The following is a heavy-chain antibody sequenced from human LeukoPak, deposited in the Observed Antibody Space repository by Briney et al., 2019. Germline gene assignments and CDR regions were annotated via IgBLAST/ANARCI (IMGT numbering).Heavy chain of an antibody. CDR2: IRYDGSNK. J-gene: IGHJ6*03. Sequence: GGSLRLSCAASGFTFSSYGMHWVRQAPGKGLEWVAFIRYDGSNKYYADSVKGRFTISRDNSKNTLYLQMNSLRAEDTAVYSCAKDSSTSYSYYMDAWGKGTTVTISS. V-gene: IGHV3-30*02. CDR3: AKDSSTSYSYYMDA. D-gene: IGHD2-2*01. CDR1: GFTFSSYG.